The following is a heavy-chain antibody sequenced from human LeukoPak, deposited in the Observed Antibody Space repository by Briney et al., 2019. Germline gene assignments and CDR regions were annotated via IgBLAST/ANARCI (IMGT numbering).Heavy chain of an antibody. Sequence: SETLSLTCAVYGGSFSGYYWSWIRQPPGKGLEWIGEINHSGSTNYNPSLKSRGTISVDTSKNQLSLKLSSVTAADTAVYYCARGRYSSSWYVMGPFDYWGQGTLVTVSS. J-gene: IGHJ4*02. V-gene: IGHV4-34*01. CDR2: INHSGST. D-gene: IGHD6-13*01. CDR1: GGSFSGYY. CDR3: ARGRYSSSWYVMGPFDY.